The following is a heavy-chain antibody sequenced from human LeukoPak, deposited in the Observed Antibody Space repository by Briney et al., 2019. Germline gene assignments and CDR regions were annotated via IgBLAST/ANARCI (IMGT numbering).Heavy chain of an antibody. CDR2: ISYDGSNK. CDR1: GFTFSSYG. D-gene: IGHD5-24*01. CDR3: AKDGERWLQSDYYGMDV. Sequence: GGSLRLSCAASGFTFSSYGMHWVRQAPGKGLEWVAVISYDGSNKYYADSVKGRFTISRDNSKNTLYLQMNSLRAEDTAVYYCAKDGERWLQSDYYGMDVWGQGTTVTVSS. J-gene: IGHJ6*02. V-gene: IGHV3-30*18.